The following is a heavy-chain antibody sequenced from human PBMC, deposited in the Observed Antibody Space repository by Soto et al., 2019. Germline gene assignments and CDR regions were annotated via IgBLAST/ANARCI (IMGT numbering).Heavy chain of an antibody. CDR3: ARDNYYTGSGYYPSSAEYFQH. Sequence: QVRLVESGGDLVQPGRSLRLSCAASGFTFGSYGMHWVRQAPGKGLEWVAMISYDGRHQYYADSVKGRFTISRDNFKDTLYLQMNGLTPEDTAIYFCARDNYYTGSGYYPSSAEYFQHWGQGTLVIVSS. J-gene: IGHJ1*01. V-gene: IGHV3-30*03. CDR1: GFTFGSYG. D-gene: IGHD3-22*01. CDR2: ISYDGRHQ.